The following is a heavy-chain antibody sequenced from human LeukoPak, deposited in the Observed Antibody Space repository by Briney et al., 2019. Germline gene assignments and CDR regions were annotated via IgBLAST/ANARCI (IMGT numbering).Heavy chain of an antibody. Sequence: PSGTLSLTCTVSGGAISSSNWWSWVRQPPGKGLEWIGEIWHSGITNFNPSLKSRLTMSVDKSKNQFSLKLSSVTAADTAVYYCARHRTSRSGSTDYWGQGTLVIVSS. D-gene: IGHD1-26*01. CDR2: IWHSGIT. CDR3: ARHRTSRSGSTDY. V-gene: IGHV4-4*02. CDR1: GGAISSSNW. J-gene: IGHJ4*02.